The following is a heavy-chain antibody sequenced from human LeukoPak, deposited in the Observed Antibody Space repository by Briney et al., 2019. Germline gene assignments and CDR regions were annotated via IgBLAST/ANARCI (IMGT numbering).Heavy chain of an antibody. CDR1: GFTFSNYA. V-gene: IGHV3-21*01. CDR3: ARGHIVVVIAPAHDI. Sequence: GGSLRLSCAASGFTFSNYAMIWVRQAPGKGLEWVSSISSSSSYIYYADSVKGRFTISRDNAKNSLYLQMNSLRAEDTAVYYCARGHIVVVIAPAHDIWGQGTMVTVSS. D-gene: IGHD2-21*01. J-gene: IGHJ3*02. CDR2: ISSSSSYI.